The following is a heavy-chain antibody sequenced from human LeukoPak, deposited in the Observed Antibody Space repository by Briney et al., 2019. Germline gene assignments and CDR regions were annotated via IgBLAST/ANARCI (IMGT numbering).Heavy chain of an antibody. V-gene: IGHV3-21*01. CDR3: ARDGYYDILTGSYYYYYGMDV. D-gene: IGHD3-9*01. J-gene: IGHJ6*02. Sequence: PGGSLRLSCAASGFTFSSYSVNWVRQAPGKGLEWVSSISSSSSYIYYADSVKGRFTISRDNAKNSLYLQMNSLRAEDTAVYYCARDGYYDILTGSYYYYYGMDVWGQGTTVTVSS. CDR1: GFTFSSYS. CDR2: ISSSSSYI.